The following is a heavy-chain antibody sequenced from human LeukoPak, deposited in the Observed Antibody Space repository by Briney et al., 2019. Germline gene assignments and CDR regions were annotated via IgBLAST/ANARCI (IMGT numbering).Heavy chain of an antibody. CDR3: ARVSGYCSTTSCRGIEY. Sequence: SETLSLTCSVSGGSISGYYWSWIRQPPGKGLEWMGYIHYSGSTNYNPSLKSRVTISVDTSKNQFALKLSSVTAADTAVYYCARVSGYCSTTSCRGIEYWGRGTLVTVS. CDR2: IHYSGST. J-gene: IGHJ4*02. CDR1: GGSISGYY. V-gene: IGHV4-59*01. D-gene: IGHD2-2*01.